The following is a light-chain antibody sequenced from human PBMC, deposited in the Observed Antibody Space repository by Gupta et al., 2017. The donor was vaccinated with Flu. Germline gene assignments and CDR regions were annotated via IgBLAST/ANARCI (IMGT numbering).Light chain of an antibody. Sequence: SITISCTGTSSDVGGYSYVSCEQQWPGKAPKLIISEVAKRPAGVSNRFSGSKSGNTASLSISGLQVEDEALYYCCSDTSRTTWVFGGGTLVTVL. J-gene: IGLJ3*02. V-gene: IGLV2-14*01. CDR2: EVA. CDR3: CSDTSRTTWV. CDR1: SSDVGGYSY.